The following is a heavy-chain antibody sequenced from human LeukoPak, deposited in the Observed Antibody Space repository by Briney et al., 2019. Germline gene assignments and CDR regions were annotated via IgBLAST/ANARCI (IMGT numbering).Heavy chain of an antibody. D-gene: IGHD2-15*01. CDR2: IKQDGSAK. Sequence: PGGSLRLSCAASGFTFSNYWMSWVRQAPGKGLEWVANIKQDGSAKYYADSVKGRFTISRDNAKNTVYLQMNSLRAEDTAVYYCARVQGCSGGTCYFHYWGQGTLVTVSS. CDR1: GFTFSNYW. J-gene: IGHJ4*02. V-gene: IGHV3-7*02. CDR3: ARVQGCSGGTCYFHY.